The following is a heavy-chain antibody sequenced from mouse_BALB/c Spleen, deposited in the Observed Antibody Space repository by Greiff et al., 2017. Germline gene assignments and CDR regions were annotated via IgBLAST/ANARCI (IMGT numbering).Heavy chain of an antibody. CDR3: ARPGRYDEGGAMDY. CDR2: INPDSSTI. V-gene: IGHV4-1*02. Sequence: EVKLMESGGGLVQPGGSLKLSCAASGFDFSRYWMSWVRQAPGKGLEWIGEINPDSSTINYTPSLKDKFIISRDNAKNTLYLQMSKVRSEDTALYYCARPGRYDEGGAMDYWGQGTSVTVSS. CDR1: GFDFSRYW. D-gene: IGHD2-14*01. J-gene: IGHJ4*01.